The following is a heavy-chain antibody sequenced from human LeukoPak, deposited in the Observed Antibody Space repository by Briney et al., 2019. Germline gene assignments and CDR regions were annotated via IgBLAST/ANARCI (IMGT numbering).Heavy chain of an antibody. Sequence: SQTLSLTCAISGDSVSGNSAAWNWIRQSPSRGLEWLGRTYYRSKWYNDYAVSVKSRITINPDTSKNQFSLHLNSVTPEDTAVYYCARRKAATFGMDVWGQGTTVTVSS. CDR3: ARRKAATFGMDV. CDR1: GDSVSGNSAA. J-gene: IGHJ6*02. D-gene: IGHD6-13*01. CDR2: TYYRSKWYN. V-gene: IGHV6-1*01.